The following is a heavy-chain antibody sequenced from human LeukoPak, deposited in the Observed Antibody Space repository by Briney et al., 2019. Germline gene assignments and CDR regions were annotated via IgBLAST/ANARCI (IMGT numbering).Heavy chain of an antibody. J-gene: IGHJ4*02. V-gene: IGHV3-30*18. D-gene: IGHD3-10*01. CDR2: ISYDGSNK. CDR3: AKAPSRENWYYFDY. Sequence: GGSLRLSCAASGFTVSSNYMSWVRQAPGKGLEWVAVISYDGSNKYYADSVKGRFTISRDNSKNTLYLQMNSLRAEDTAVYYCAKAPSRENWYYFDYWGQGTLVTVSS. CDR1: GFTVSSNY.